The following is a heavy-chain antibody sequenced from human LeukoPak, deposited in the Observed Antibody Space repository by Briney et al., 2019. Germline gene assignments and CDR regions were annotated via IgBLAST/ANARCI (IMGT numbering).Heavy chain of an antibody. CDR2: IKQDGSEK. Sequence: PGGSLRLSCAASGFTFSSSWMNWVRQAPGKGLEWVANIKQDGSEKYYVGSVKGRFTISRDNAKNSLYLQMNSLRAEDTAVYYCARGRGGGWLNDHWGQGTLVTVSS. CDR1: GFTFSSSW. V-gene: IGHV3-7*01. CDR3: ARGRGGGWLNDH. J-gene: IGHJ4*02. D-gene: IGHD6-19*01.